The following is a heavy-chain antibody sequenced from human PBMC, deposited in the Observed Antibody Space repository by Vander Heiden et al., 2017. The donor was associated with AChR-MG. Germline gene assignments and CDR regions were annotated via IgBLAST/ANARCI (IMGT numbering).Heavy chain of an antibody. D-gene: IGHD6-13*01. J-gene: IGHJ5*02. Sequence: QVQLVESGGGVVQPGRSLRLSCAASGFTFSSYGMHWVRQAPGKGLEWVAVISYDGSNKYYADSVKGRFTISRDNSKNTLYLQMNSLRAEDTTVYYCAMIGIAAAGHNWFDPWGQGTLVTVSS. CDR3: AMIGIAAAGHNWFDP. V-gene: IGHV3-30*03. CDR2: ISYDGSNK. CDR1: GFTFSSYG.